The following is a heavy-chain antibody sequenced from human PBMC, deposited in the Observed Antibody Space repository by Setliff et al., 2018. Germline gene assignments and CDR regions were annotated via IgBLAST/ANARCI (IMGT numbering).Heavy chain of an antibody. J-gene: IGHJ6*03. Sequence: GGSLRLSCVVSGFSFSNYGMTWVRQAPGKGLEWISYISTSSGTRYYADSVKGRFTISRDNANQSLYLQMNSLRAEDTAVYYCARLALTGYDSSGYYYALEYYYYMDVWGKGTTVSVSS. D-gene: IGHD3-22*01. CDR1: GFSFSNYG. V-gene: IGHV3-48*01. CDR3: ARLALTGYDSSGYYYALEYYYYMDV. CDR2: ISTSSGTR.